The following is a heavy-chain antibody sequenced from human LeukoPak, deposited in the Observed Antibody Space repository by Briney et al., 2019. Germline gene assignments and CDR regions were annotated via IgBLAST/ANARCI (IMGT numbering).Heavy chain of an antibody. J-gene: IGHJ4*02. CDR1: GGSISSYY. V-gene: IGHV4-59*01. CDR2: IYYSGST. CDR3: ARELGSGIDY. Sequence: PSETLSLTCTVSGGSISSYYWSWIRQPPGKGLEWIGYIYYSGSTNYNPSLKSRVTISVDTSKNQFSLKLSSVTAADTAVYYCARELGSGIDYWGQRTLVTVSS. D-gene: IGHD6-19*01.